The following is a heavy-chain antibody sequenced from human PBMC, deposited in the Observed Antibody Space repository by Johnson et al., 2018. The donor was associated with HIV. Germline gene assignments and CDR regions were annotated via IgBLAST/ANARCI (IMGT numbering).Heavy chain of an antibody. Sequence: VQLVESGGGVVQPGRSLRVYCGASGFTFSSYWMSWVRQAPGKGLEWVANIKQDGSEKYYVDSVKGRFTISRDNAKNSLYLQMNSLRAEDTAVYYCARDSPYYYDSSGGRCYGFGAFDIWGQGTMDTVSS. CDR2: IKQDGSEK. D-gene: IGHD3-22*01. CDR1: GFTFSSYW. CDR3: ARDSPYYYDSSGGRCYGFGAFDI. V-gene: IGHV3-7*01. J-gene: IGHJ3*02.